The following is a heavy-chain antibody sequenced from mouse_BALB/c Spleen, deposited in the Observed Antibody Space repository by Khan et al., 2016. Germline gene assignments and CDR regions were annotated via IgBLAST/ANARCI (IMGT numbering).Heavy chain of an antibody. J-gene: IGHJ3*01. CDR1: GYTFTTYY. CDR2: INPSNGDT. Sequence: QIQLVQSGAELVKPGASLKLSCSASGYTFTTYYISWVQQRPGQGLEWIGEINPSNGDTNFSERFKSKATLTVDKSSSTTYMQFSLTSEDSAVYYCTSTVYDYPMAYWGQGTLVTVSA. CDR3: TSTVYDYPMAY. D-gene: IGHD2-4*01. V-gene: IGHV1S81*02.